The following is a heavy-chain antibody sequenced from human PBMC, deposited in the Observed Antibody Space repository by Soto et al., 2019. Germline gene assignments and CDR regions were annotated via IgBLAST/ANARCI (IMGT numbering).Heavy chain of an antibody. CDR1: GFTFSSYS. CDR2: ISSSSSYI. CDR3: AIDKSGYSSSWDWDY. Sequence: GGSLRLSCAASGFTFSSYSMNWVRQAPGQGLEWVSSISSSSSYIYYADSVKGRFTISRDNAKNSLYLQMNSLRAEDTAVYYFAIDKSGYSSSWDWDYWGQGTLVTVSS. D-gene: IGHD6-13*01. J-gene: IGHJ4*02. V-gene: IGHV3-21*01.